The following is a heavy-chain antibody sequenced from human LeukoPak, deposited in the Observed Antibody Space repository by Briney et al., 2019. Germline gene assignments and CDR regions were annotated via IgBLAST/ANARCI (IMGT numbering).Heavy chain of an antibody. CDR3: ARVRSSSWYGNDY. CDR1: GFTFSDYY. V-gene: IGHV3-11*06. J-gene: IGHJ4*02. CDR2: ISSSSSYI. Sequence: PGGSLRLSCAASGFTFSDYYMSWIRQAPGKGLEWVSSISSSSSYIYYADSVKGRFTISRDNAKNSLYLQMNSLRAEDTAVYYCARVRSSSWYGNDYWGQGTLVTVSS. D-gene: IGHD6-13*01.